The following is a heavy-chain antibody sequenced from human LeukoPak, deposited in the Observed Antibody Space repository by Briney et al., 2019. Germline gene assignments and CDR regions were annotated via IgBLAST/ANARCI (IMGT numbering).Heavy chain of an antibody. Sequence: SETLSLTCTVSGGSISSYYWIWIRQPPGKGLEWIGYIYYSGSTIYNPSLKSRVTISVDTSKNQFSLKLSSVTAADTAVYYCARVPAATTNYYYYMDVWGKGTTVTVSS. V-gene: IGHV4-59*12. CDR1: GGSISSYY. CDR3: ARVPAATTNYYYYMDV. D-gene: IGHD2-2*01. CDR2: IYYSGST. J-gene: IGHJ6*03.